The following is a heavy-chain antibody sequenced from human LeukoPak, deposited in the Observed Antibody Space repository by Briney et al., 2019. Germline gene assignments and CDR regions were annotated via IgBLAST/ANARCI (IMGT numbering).Heavy chain of an antibody. Sequence: GESLKISCKGSGYSFTSYWIGWVRQMPGKGLEWMGIIYPDDSDTKYSPSFQGQVSISADKSISTAYLQWSSLKASDTAMYYCARLAFCTNAVCFSNYYYSMDVWGRGTTVTVSS. CDR2: IYPDDSDT. V-gene: IGHV5-51*01. CDR3: ARLAFCTNAVCFSNYYYSMDV. CDR1: GYSFTSYW. J-gene: IGHJ6*03. D-gene: IGHD2-8*01.